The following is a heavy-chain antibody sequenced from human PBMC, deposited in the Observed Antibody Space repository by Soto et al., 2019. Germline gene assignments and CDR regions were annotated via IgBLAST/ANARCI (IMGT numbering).Heavy chain of an antibody. CDR1: GFPASDHH. CDR2: SRNRAKKYTP. CDR3: ARDTGVSGKSAFYL. D-gene: IGHD2-8*02. J-gene: IGHJ3*01. V-gene: IGHV3-72*01. Sequence: EVKLVESGGGLVQPGGSLRLSCAASGFPASDHHLDWIRKAPGKGLEWIGRSRNRAKKYTPEYAASVAGRCTVSRGDSDNSLSLHMKGLNTEDTAVYYCARDTGVSGKSAFYLWGQGTVVTVSS.